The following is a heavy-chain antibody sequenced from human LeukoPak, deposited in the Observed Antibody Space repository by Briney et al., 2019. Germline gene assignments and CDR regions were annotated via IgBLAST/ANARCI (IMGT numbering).Heavy chain of an antibody. J-gene: IGHJ4*02. V-gene: IGHV1-2*02. CDR2: INPNSGGT. Sequence: ASVKVSCKASGYTFTGYYMHWVRQAPGQGLKWMGWINPNSGGTNYAQKFQGRVTMTRDTSISTAYMELSRLRSDDTAVYYCARDPSWAMVTDYWGQGTLVTVSS. CDR3: ARDPSWAMVTDY. CDR1: GYTFTGYY. D-gene: IGHD5-18*01.